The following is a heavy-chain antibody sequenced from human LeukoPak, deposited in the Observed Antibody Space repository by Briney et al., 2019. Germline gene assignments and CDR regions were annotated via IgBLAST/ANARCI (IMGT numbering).Heavy chain of an antibody. D-gene: IGHD3-10*01. CDR3: ARGRAGNYYNHNDY. CDR1: GFTFSSYS. V-gene: IGHV3-74*01. Sequence: GSLRLSCAASGFTFSSYSMNWVRQAPGKGLVWVSRISGDGSITAYADSVKGRFTISRDNAKNTLYLQMNSLRAEDTAVYYCARGRAGNYYNHNDYWGQGTLVTVSS. CDR2: ISGDGSIT. J-gene: IGHJ4*01.